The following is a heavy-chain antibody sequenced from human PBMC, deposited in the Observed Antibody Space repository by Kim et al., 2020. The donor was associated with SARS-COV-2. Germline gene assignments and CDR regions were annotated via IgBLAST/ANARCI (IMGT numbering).Heavy chain of an antibody. D-gene: IGHD6-19*01. V-gene: IGHV4-30-2*04. Sequence: YKPTLKSRVTISVDTSKNPFSLKLSYETDADAAVYYCARYSSGSYASLDYWGQGTLVTVSS. CDR3: ARYSSGSYASLDY. J-gene: IGHJ4*02.